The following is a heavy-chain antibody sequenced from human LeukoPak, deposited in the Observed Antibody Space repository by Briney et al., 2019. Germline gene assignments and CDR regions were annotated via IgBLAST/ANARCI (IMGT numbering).Heavy chain of an antibody. Sequence: GGPLRLSCAASGFTFSSYSMCWVRQAPGKGPEWVSGIKESGDITYYADSVKGRFTISRDNSKNTLYLQMNSLRAEDTAKYYCAKYCSGATCSGYWGQGTLVTVSS. CDR3: AKYCSGATCSGY. CDR1: GFTFSSYS. CDR2: IKESGDIT. D-gene: IGHD2-15*01. V-gene: IGHV3-23*01. J-gene: IGHJ4*02.